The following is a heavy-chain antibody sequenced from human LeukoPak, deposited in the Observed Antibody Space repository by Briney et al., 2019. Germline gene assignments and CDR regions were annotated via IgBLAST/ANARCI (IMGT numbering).Heavy chain of an antibody. J-gene: IGHJ4*02. Sequence: TSETLSLTCTVSGGSISSSSYYWGRIRQPPGKGLEWIGSIYYSGSTYYNPSLKSRVTISVDTSKNQFSLKLSSVAAADAAVYYCVAGGFYGYWGQGTLVTVSS. CDR3: VAGGFYGY. CDR1: GGSISSSSYY. CDR2: IYYSGST. D-gene: IGHD3-10*01. V-gene: IGHV4-39*01.